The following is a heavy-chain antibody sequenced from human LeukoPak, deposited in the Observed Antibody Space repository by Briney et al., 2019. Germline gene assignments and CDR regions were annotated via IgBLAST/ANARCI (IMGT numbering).Heavy chain of an antibody. V-gene: IGHV4-39*01. D-gene: IGHD6-19*01. CDR3: ARHQWHYYYYMGV. CDR1: GGSISSSSYY. J-gene: IGHJ6*03. Sequence: SVTLSLTCTVSGGSISSSSYYWGWIRQPPGEGLEWIGSIYYSGDTYYNPSLKSRRVTISVDTSKNQFSLRLSSVTAADTAVYYCARHQWHYYYYMGVWGKGSTVTVSS. CDR2: IYYSGDT.